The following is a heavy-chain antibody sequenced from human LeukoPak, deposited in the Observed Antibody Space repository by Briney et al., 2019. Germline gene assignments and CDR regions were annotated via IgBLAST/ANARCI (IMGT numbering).Heavy chain of an antibody. D-gene: IGHD3-22*01. CDR1: GGSFSGYY. J-gene: IGHJ4*02. Sequence: SETLSLTSAVYGGSFSGYYWSWIRQPPGKGLEWIGEINHSGSTNYNPSLKSRVTISVDTSKNQFSLKLSSVTAADTAVYYCKISSGYLKLLDYWGQGTLVTVSS. V-gene: IGHV4-34*01. CDR2: INHSGST. CDR3: KISSGYLKLLDY.